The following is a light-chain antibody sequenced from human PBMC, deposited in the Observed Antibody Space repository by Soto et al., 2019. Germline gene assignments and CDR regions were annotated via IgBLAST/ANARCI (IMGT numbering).Light chain of an antibody. Sequence: DIQMTQSPSTLSASIGDRVTITCRASQNINNWIAWYQQKPGKAPKFLIYDASTLESGVPSRFSGSGFGTEFSLTISSLQPDDFATYYCQQYNSYLKTFGQGTKVDIK. J-gene: IGKJ1*01. CDR3: QQYNSYLKT. CDR1: QNINNW. CDR2: DAS. V-gene: IGKV1-5*01.